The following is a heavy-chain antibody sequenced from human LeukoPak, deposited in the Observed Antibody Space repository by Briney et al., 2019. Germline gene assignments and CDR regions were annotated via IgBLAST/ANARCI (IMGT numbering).Heavy chain of an antibody. V-gene: IGHV3-7*03. CDR1: GFPFSSYW. CDR2: IKQDGSKK. Sequence: PGGSLRLSCVASGFPFSSYWMTWVRQAPGKGLEWVANIKQDGSKKSYVDSVKGRFTISRDNSRNTLYLQMNSLRVEDTAVYYCAKDLGMGGGSCFHHWGQGILVTVSS. D-gene: IGHD2-15*01. CDR3: AKDLGMGGGSCFHH. J-gene: IGHJ5*02.